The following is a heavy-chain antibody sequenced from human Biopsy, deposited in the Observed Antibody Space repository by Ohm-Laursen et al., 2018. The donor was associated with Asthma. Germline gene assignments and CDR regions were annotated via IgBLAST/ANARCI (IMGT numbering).Heavy chain of an antibody. CDR1: GGTFGNYA. D-gene: IGHD6-13*01. CDR3: ASPSSSREILYYYYNMDI. Sequence: SVKVSCKVSGGTFGNYAISWVRQAPGLGLEWMGGISPVFGSTNIAQKFQGRVTISADIFTKTAYLEVSSLRSDDTAVYYCASPSSSREILYYYYNMDIWGQGTTVT. J-gene: IGHJ6*02. CDR2: ISPVFGST. V-gene: IGHV1-69*06.